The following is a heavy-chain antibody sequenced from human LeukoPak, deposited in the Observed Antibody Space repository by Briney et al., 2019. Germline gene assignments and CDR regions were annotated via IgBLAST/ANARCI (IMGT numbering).Heavy chain of an antibody. D-gene: IGHD6-6*01. CDR3: ASSYRSSSPGDY. J-gene: IGHJ4*02. CDR2: ISSSSSYI. V-gene: IGHV3-21*01. CDR1: GFTFSSYS. Sequence: GGSLRLSCAASGFTFSSYSMNWVRQAPGKGLEWVSSISSSSSYIYYADSVKVRFTISSDNAKNSLYLQMNSLRAEDTAVYYCASSYRSSSPGDYWGQGTLVTVSS.